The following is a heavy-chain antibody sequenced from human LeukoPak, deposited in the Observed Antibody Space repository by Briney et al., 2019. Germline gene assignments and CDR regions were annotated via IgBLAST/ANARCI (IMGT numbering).Heavy chain of an antibody. CDR3: ARLKGLVADDY. J-gene: IGHJ4*02. V-gene: IGHV4-38-2*02. Sequence: PSETLSLTCTVSGYSISSNFYWGWIRQSPVKGLEWIGSIYHNGIAYYNPSLKSRVTISVDTSKNQFSLKVTSVTAADTAMYYCARLKGLVADDYWGQGTLVTVSS. CDR1: GYSISSNFY. CDR2: IYHNGIA. D-gene: IGHD5-12*01.